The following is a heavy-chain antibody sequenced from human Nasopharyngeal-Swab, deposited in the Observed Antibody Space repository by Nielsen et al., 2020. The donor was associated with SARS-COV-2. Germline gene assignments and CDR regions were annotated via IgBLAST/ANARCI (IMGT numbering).Heavy chain of an antibody. D-gene: IGHD6-13*01. CDR3: SRSLGSWFWVAFDI. J-gene: IGHJ3*02. CDR1: GFTFSSFP. V-gene: IGHV3-30-3*01. Sequence: GGSLRLSCAASGFTFSSFPIHWVRQAPGQGLDWVTVISYDGSNKYYADSVKGRFTISRNNSKNTLYLQMNSLRAEDTAVYYCSRSLGSWFWVAFDIWAKGQWSPSLQ. CDR2: ISYDGSNK.